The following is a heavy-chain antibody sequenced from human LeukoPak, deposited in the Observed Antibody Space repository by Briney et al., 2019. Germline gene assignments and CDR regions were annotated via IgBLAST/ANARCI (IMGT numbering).Heavy chain of an antibody. CDR1: GSTFSTHA. D-gene: IGHD2-21*01. J-gene: IGHJ4*02. V-gene: IGHV3-30*03. Sequence: PGGSLRLSCAVSGSTFSTHAMHWVRQTPGMGLEWVGVVSPDGTDKYYADSVKGRFTISRDNSRNTIYLQMNSLRSEDTAVYYCAGAIGYFDYWGQGALVTVPS. CDR2: VSPDGTDK. CDR3: AGAIGYFDY.